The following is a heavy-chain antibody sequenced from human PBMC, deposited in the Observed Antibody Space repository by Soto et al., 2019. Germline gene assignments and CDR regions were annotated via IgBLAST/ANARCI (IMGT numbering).Heavy chain of an antibody. CDR2: IKQDGSEK. V-gene: IGHV3-7*03. Sequence: PGGSLRLSCAASGFTFSSYWMSWVRQAPGKGLEWVANIKQDGSEKYYVDSVKGRFTISRDNAKNSLYLQMNSLRAEDTAVYYCARAIYDFGSGYYRYFEYWGQGTLVTVAS. D-gene: IGHD3-3*01. CDR1: GFTFSSYW. CDR3: ARAIYDFGSGYYRYFEY. J-gene: IGHJ4*02.